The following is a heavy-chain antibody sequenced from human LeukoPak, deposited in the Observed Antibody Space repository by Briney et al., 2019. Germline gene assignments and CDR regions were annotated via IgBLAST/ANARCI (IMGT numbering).Heavy chain of an antibody. CDR3: ARDPSRGYNYGYGDY. Sequence: PGGSLRLSCAASGFTFTSYWMSWVRQASGKGPEWVAHINQDLSETYYVDSVRGRFSIARDNAKNSVYLQMNGLRAEDTAVYYCARDPSRGYNYGYGDYWGQGTLVTVSS. D-gene: IGHD5-18*01. J-gene: IGHJ4*02. V-gene: IGHV3-7*01. CDR2: INQDLSET. CDR1: GFTFTSYW.